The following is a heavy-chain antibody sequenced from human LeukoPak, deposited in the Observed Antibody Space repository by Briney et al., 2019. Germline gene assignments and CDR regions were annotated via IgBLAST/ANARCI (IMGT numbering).Heavy chain of an antibody. CDR2: IYYSGST. D-gene: IGHD3-3*01. J-gene: IGHJ4*02. CDR1: GGSISSGGYY. Sequence: PSQTLSLTCTVSGGSISSGGYYWSWIRQHPGKGLEWIGYIYYSGSTYYNPSLKSRVTISVDTSKNQFSLKLSSVTAADTAVYYCARELKYDFWSGPHFDYWGQGTLVTVSS. CDR3: ARELKYDFWSGPHFDY. V-gene: IGHV4-31*03.